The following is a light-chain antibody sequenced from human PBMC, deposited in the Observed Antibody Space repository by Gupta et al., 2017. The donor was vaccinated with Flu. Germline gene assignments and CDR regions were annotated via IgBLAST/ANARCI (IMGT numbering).Light chain of an antibody. CDR3: QSNATMGTYV. CDR1: STDTGACQY. Sequence: GSSTDTGACQYASWYQQRPGKAPKLVIYEVTKRPSGIPDRFSGSNSGNTATLTICGLQAEDEADYYCQSNATMGTYVFGTGTKVTVL. J-gene: IGLJ1*01. CDR2: EVT. V-gene: IGLV2-11*01.